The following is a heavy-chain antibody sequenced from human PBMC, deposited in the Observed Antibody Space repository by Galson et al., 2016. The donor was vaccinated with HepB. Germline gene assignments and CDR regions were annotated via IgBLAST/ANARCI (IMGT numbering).Heavy chain of an antibody. CDR2: SSASGGRT. CDR3: AKEGLYYDTSGRSARYWYFDV. Sequence: SLRLSCAASGFTLRNYAMGWVRQAPGKGLEWVADSSASGGRTYYADSVKGGFTSSRDNSENTLYMEMNSLRAEDTAVYYCAKEGLYYDTSGRSARYWYFDVWGRGTPVSVSS. J-gene: IGHJ2*01. CDR1: GFTLRNYA. V-gene: IGHV3-23*01. D-gene: IGHD3-22*01.